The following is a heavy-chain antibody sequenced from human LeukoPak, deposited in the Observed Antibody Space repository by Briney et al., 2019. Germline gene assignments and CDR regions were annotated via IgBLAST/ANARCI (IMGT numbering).Heavy chain of an antibody. V-gene: IGHV1-69*06. J-gene: IGHJ4*02. CDR3: ARGPQQLVFDY. CDR2: IIPIFGTA. Sequence: SVKVSCKASGGSFNSYAISWVRQAPGQGLEWMGGIIPIFGTADYAQKFQGRVTITADKSTNTAYMELSRLRSDDTAVYYCARGPQQLVFDYWGQGTLVTVSS. D-gene: IGHD6-13*01. CDR1: GGSFNSYA.